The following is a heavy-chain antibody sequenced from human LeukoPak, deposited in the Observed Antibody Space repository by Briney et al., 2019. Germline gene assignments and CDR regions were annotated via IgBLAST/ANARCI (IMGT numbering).Heavy chain of an antibody. CDR1: GGTFSSYA. D-gene: IGHD5-12*01. CDR2: IIPIFGTA. CDR3: ARDQQGVPTDIVATIHYYYGMDV. V-gene: IGHV1-69*13. J-gene: IGHJ6*04. Sequence: SVEVSCKASGGTFSSYAISWVRQAPGQGLEWMRGIIPIFGTANYAQKFQGRVTITADESTSTAYMELSSLRSEDTAVYYCARDQQGVPTDIVATIHYYYGMDVWGKGTTVTVSS.